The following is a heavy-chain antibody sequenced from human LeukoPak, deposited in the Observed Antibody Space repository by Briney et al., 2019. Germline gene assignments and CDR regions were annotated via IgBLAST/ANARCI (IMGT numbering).Heavy chain of an antibody. Sequence: PGGSLRLSCTASGFSFSNYAMSWVRQAPGKGLEWVAAISGSSGTIFYADSLTGRFTISRDNSKNTLFLNMTSLRADDTAVYFCAKDRFGSGSPNWFGPWGQGTLVTVSS. D-gene: IGHD3-10*01. J-gene: IGHJ5*02. CDR3: AKDRFGSGSPNWFGP. V-gene: IGHV3-23*01. CDR1: GFSFSNYA. CDR2: ISGSSGTI.